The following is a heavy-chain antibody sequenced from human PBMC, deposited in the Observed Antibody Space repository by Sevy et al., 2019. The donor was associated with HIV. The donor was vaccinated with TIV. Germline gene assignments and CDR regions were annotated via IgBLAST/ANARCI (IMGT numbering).Heavy chain of an antibody. J-gene: IGHJ5*02. CDR2: ISYDGSNK. V-gene: IGHV3-30*18. CDR1: GFTFSSYG. Sequence: GGSLRLSYAASGFTFSSYGMHWVRQAPGKGLEWVAVISYDGSNKYYADSVKGRFTISRDNSKNTRYLQMNSLRAEDTAVYYCAKDRTPYSSSSIAWFDPWGQGTLVTVSS. D-gene: IGHD6-6*01. CDR3: AKDRTPYSSSSIAWFDP.